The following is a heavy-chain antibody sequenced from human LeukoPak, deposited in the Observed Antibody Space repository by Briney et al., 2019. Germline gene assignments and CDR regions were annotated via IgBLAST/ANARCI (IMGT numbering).Heavy chain of an antibody. CDR1: GFTVSSNY. J-gene: IGHJ4*02. CDR3: AKTGDIVVVPAAPFDY. V-gene: IGHV3-66*02. Sequence: GGSLRLSCAASGFTVSSNYMSWVRQAPGKGLEWVSVIYSGGGTDYADSVKGRFTISRDNSKNTLYLQMNSLRAEDTAVYYCAKTGDIVVVPAAPFDYWGQGTLVTVSS. D-gene: IGHD2-2*01. CDR2: IYSGGGT.